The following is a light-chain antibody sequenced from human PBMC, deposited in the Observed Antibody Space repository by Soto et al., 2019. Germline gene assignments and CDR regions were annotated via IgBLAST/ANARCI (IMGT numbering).Light chain of an antibody. CDR3: ASYAATNNFGV. CDR2: DVT. V-gene: IGLV2-8*01. Sequence: QSALPQPPSASGSPGQSVTISCAGTSSDVGVYDYVSWYQQHPGRAPQLIIYDVTKRPSGVPDRFSGSRSGNTASLTVSGIQAEDVGDYYCASYAATNNFGVFGSGTKLTVL. CDR1: SSDVGVYDY. J-gene: IGLJ1*01.